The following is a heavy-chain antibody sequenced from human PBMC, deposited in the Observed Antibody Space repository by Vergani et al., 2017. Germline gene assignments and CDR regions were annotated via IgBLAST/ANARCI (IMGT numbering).Heavy chain of an antibody. J-gene: IGHJ3*02. CDR2: ISLNSGSI. CDR1: GFTFDDYA. D-gene: IGHD1-14*01. Sequence: EVQLVESGGGLVQPGRSLRLSCAASGFTFDDYAMHWVRQAPGKGLEWVSGISLNSGSIGYADSVKGRFTISRDNAKNSLYLQMDSLRPEDTAFYFCAKDLAAHREDAFEIWGQGTKVTVSS. V-gene: IGHV3-9*01. CDR3: AKDLAAHREDAFEI.